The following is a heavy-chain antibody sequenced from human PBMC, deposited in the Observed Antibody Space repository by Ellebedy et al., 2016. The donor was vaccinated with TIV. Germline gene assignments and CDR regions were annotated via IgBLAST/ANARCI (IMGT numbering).Heavy chain of an antibody. CDR2: ISPDGRDK. D-gene: IGHD1-26*01. V-gene: IGHV3-30*04. CDR3: ARDLRVGKTNDALDV. CDR1: GFTFSSYS. Sequence: GESLKISCAASGFTFSSYSMHWVRQAPGKGLEWVTFISPDGRDKYYADSVKGRFTVSRDNSKNTRYLQIDSLRDDDTALFYCARDLRVGKTNDALDVWGQGTMVTLSS. J-gene: IGHJ3*01.